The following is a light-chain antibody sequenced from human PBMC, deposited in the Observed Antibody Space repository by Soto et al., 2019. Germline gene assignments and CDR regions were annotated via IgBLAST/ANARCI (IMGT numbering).Light chain of an antibody. CDR3: QQYGSSLIT. CDR1: QSVSSSS. Sequence: EIVLTQSPGTLSLSPGERATLSCRASQSVSSSSLAWYQQKPGQAPRLLIYGASSRATGIPDRFSGSGSGTDFTLTINRLEPEDFAMYYCQQYGSSLITFGQGTRLEIK. CDR2: GAS. J-gene: IGKJ5*01. V-gene: IGKV3-20*01.